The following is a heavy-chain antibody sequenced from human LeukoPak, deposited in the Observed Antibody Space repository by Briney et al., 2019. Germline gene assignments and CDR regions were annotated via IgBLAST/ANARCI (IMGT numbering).Heavy chain of an antibody. CDR1: GGSISSGGYY. CDR2: IYYSGST. V-gene: IGHV4-31*03. D-gene: IGHD3-3*01. CDR3: ARMSAGGSGYYKYYFDY. Sequence: SQTLSLTCTVSGGSISSGGYYWSWIRQHPGKGLEWIGYIYYSGSTYYNPSLKSRVTISVDTSKSQFSLKLSSVTAADTAVYYCARMSAGGSGYYKYYFDYWGQGTLVTVSS. J-gene: IGHJ4*02.